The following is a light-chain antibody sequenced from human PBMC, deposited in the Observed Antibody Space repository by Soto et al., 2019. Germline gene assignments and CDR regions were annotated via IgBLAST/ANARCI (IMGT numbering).Light chain of an antibody. CDR2: RDN. CDR1: SSNIGTNY. Sequence: QSVLTQPPSASGTPGQRVTISCSGSSSNIGTNYVYWYQQLPGAAPNVLIYRDNQRPSGVPDRFSGAKSGTSASLAISGLRSEDEAEYYCATWDDSLSGRWVFGGGTKVTVL. CDR3: ATWDDSLSGRWV. V-gene: IGLV1-47*01. J-gene: IGLJ3*02.